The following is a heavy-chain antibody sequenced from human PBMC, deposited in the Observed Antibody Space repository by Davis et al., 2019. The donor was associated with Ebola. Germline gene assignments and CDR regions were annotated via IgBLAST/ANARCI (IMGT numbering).Heavy chain of an antibody. Sequence: SETLSLTCAVYGGSFSGYYWSWIRQPPGKGLEWIGYIYYSGSTNYNPSLKSRVTISVDTSKNQFSLKLSSVTAADTAVYYCARVLELRPYYYYYMDVWGKGTTVTVSS. J-gene: IGHJ6*03. CDR3: ARVLELRPYYYYYMDV. V-gene: IGHV4-59*01. CDR1: GGSFSGYY. CDR2: IYYSGST. D-gene: IGHD2-15*01.